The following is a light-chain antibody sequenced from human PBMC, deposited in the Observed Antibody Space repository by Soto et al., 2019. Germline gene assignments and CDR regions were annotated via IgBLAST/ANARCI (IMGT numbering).Light chain of an antibody. CDR2: EVS. V-gene: IGLV2-23*02. J-gene: IGLJ3*02. Sequence: QSALTQPASVSGSPGQSITISCTGTSSDVGSYNLVSWYQQHPGKAPKLMIYEVSKRPSGVSNRFSGSKSGNTASLTISGLQAEDEADYYCFSYAGSSTLGVFGGGTQLTVL. CDR3: FSYAGSSTLGV. CDR1: SSDVGSYNL.